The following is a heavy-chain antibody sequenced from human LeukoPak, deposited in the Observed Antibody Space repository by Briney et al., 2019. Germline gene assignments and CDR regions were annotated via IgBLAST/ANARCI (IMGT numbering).Heavy chain of an antibody. CDR2: IQENGNAK. V-gene: IGHV3-7*03. J-gene: IGHJ4*02. D-gene: IGHD3-3*01. Sequence: PGGSLRLSCAASGFTFSAYWMTWVRQAPGKGLEWVANIQENGNAKYYVDSVKGRFTISRDNTKNSLFLQMNSLRGDDTAMYYCMGSNYDTHWGQGTLVTVSS. CDR3: MGSNYDTH. CDR1: GFTFSAYW.